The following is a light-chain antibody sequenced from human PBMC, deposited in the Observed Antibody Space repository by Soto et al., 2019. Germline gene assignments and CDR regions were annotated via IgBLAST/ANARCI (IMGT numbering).Light chain of an antibody. CDR2: GAS. V-gene: IGKV3-15*01. CDR3: QQYNNWPPMYT. Sequence: EIVMTQSPATLSMSPGERATLSCRASQSVRSNLAWYQQKPGQAPRLLIYGASTRATGIPARFSGSGSGTEFTLTISSLQSVDFAVYYCQQYNNWPPMYTFGQGTKLEIK. J-gene: IGKJ2*01. CDR1: QSVRSN.